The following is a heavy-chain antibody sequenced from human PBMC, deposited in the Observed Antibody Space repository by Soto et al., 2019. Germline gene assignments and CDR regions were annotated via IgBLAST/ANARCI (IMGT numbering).Heavy chain of an antibody. CDR2: IYYSGST. D-gene: IGHD2-15*01. V-gene: IGHV4-39*01. CDR3: ARHFWVAATLDY. J-gene: IGHJ4*02. CDR1: GGSISSSSYY. Sequence: SETLSLTCTVPGGSISSSSYYWGWIRQPPGKGLEWTGSIYYSGSTYYNPSLKSRVTISVDTSKNQFSLKLSSVTAADTAVYYCARHFWVAATLDYWGQGTLVTVSS.